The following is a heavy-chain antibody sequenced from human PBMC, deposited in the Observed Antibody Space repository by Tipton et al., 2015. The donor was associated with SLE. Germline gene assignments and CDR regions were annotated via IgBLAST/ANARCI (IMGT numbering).Heavy chain of an antibody. Sequence: QSGPEVKKPGASVKVSCKASGYTFTSSGISWVRQAPGQGLEWMGWISAYNGNTNYPQKLPGRVTMTTDTSTGTDYMELRSLGSDDTTVYYWTSEGARGGGSWYDYWGEGTLVTVSS. CDR1: GYTFTSSG. CDR2: ISAYNGNT. J-gene: IGHJ4*02. V-gene: IGHV1-18*01. D-gene: IGHD6-13*01. CDR3: TSEGARGGGSWYDY.